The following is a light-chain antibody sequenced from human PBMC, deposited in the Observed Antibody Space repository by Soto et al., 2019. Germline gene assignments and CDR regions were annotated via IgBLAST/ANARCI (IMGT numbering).Light chain of an antibody. J-gene: IGKJ2*01. CDR1: QSITNH. V-gene: IGKV1-39*01. CDR2: VDS. CDR3: QQRYSPPYT. Sequence: DIQMTQSPSSLSASVGDRVTITGRASQSITNHLSWYQQKPGKAPNLMIHVDSTLQIGVPCRFSGSGSGTDFTLTISSLQREDFAAYFCQQRYSPPYTFGQGTKVDIK.